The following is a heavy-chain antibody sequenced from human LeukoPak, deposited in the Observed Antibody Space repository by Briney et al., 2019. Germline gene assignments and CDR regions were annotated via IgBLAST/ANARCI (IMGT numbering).Heavy chain of an antibody. CDR1: GYTFTSYG. J-gene: IGHJ6*02. D-gene: IGHD6-13*01. Sequence: ASVKVSCKASGYTFTSYGISWVRQAPGQGLEWMGWISAYNGNTNYAQKFQGRVTITADESTITAYMDLSTLKSEDTAVYYCARDRQQLRYYYNGMDVWGQGTTVTVSS. CDR3: ARDRQQLRYYYNGMDV. CDR2: ISAYNGNT. V-gene: IGHV1-18*01.